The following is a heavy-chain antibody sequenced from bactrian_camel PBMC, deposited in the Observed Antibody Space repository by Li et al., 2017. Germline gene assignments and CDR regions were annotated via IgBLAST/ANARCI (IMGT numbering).Heavy chain of an antibody. V-gene: IGHV3S40*01. D-gene: IGHD4*01. CDR2: ITDDATAT. CDR3: MRSAAATGVPY. J-gene: IGHJ4*01. Sequence: VQLVESGGGLVQPGGSLRLSCATSGFTFSSDSMNWVRQAPGKGIEWVSTITDDATATYYTDSVEGRFTIYRDNAKNTVYLQMGGLKPEDTAVYYCMRSAAATGVPYWGQGTQVTVS. CDR1: GFTFSSDS.